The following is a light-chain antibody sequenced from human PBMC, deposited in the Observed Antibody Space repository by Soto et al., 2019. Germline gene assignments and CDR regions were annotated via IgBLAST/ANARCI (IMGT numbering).Light chain of an antibody. J-gene: IGKJ1*01. V-gene: IGKV1-39*01. CDR1: QSINIY. Sequence: IQMTQSPSSLSASVGDSVTVTCRASQSINIYLNWYQQKPGKAPTLLIYGASSLQSGVPSRFTGGGSRTDFTLTISSLQPEDFATYYCQQYNSYSRTFGQGTKVEIK. CDR3: QQYNSYSRT. CDR2: GAS.